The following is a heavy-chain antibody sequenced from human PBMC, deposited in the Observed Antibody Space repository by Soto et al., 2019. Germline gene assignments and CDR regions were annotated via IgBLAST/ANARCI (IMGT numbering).Heavy chain of an antibody. CDR2: VYYSGTT. CDR1: GGSVSNKTYY. J-gene: IGHJ4*02. CDR3: ARTTAVPNTLRSRYFFDY. V-gene: IGHV4-61*01. Sequence: CSFSGGSVSNKTYYWSWIRQPPGKRLEWIGYVYYSGTTNYNPSLKSRVTISVDLSKNQFSLRLSSVTTADTALYYCARTTAVPNTLRSRYFFDYWGQGTLVTVSS. D-gene: IGHD4-17*01.